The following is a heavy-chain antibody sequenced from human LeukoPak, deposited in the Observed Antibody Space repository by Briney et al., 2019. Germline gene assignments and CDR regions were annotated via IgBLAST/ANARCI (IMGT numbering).Heavy chain of an antibody. CDR3: ARVADSSGYFAQYYYYGMAV. CDR2: IYYSGST. V-gene: IGHV4-59*01. J-gene: IGHJ6*02. D-gene: IGHD3-22*01. CDR1: GGSISSYY. Sequence: PSETLSLTCTVSGGSISSYYWSWIRQPPGKGLEWIGYIYYSGSTNYNPSLKSRVTISVDTSKNQFSLKLSSVTAADTAVYYCARVADSSGYFAQYYYYGMAVWGQGTTVTVSS.